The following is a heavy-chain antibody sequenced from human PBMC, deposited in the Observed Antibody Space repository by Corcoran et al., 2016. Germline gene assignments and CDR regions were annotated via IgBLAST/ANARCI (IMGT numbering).Heavy chain of an antibody. CDR3: RRDRYASCGCDCYALNY. Sequence: EVQLVESGGGLVQPGGSLRLSCAASGFTFSTYSMNWVRQAPGKGLEWVSYISTSGSNIYYADSVKGRFTISRENAKNSLYLQMNSLRAEATALYFGRRDRYASCGCDCYALNYWGQGTLVTVSS. CDR2: ISTSGSNI. V-gene: IGHV3-48*01. D-gene: IGHD2-21*02. CDR1: GFTFSTYS. J-gene: IGHJ4*02.